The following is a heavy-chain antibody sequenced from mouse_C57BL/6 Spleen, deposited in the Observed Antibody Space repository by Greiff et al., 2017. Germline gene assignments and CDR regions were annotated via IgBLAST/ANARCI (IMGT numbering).Heavy chain of an antibody. Sequence: QVQLKESGPGLVQPSQSLSITCTVSGFSLTSYGVHWVRQPPGKGLEWLGVIWSGGSTDYNAAFISRLSISKDNSKSQVFFKMNSLQADDTAIYYCAKNHYGSSYDYYAMDYWGQGTSVTVSS. D-gene: IGHD1-1*01. J-gene: IGHJ4*01. CDR3: AKNHYGSSYDYYAMDY. CDR2: IWSGGST. CDR1: GFSLTSYG. V-gene: IGHV2-4*01.